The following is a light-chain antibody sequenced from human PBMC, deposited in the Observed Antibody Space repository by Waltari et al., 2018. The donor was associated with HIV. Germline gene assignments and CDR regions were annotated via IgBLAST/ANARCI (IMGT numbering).Light chain of an antibody. Sequence: LTQSPATLSVSPGERVTLSCRASQSLTANLAWYQQRPGQAPRLLIYRASSRATDIPAMFTVSASGTDYTLTISSVQSEDSAVYYCQQNIHWPPYTFGQGTKL. V-gene: IGKV3-15*01. J-gene: IGKJ2*01. CDR1: QSLTAN. CDR3: QQNIHWPPYT. CDR2: RAS.